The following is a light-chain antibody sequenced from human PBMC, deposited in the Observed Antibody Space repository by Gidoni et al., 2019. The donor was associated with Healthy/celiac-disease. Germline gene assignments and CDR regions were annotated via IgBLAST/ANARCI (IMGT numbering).Light chain of an antibody. CDR3: QQYNSTPLT. CDR2: AAS. CDR1: QSISSY. J-gene: IGKJ4*01. V-gene: IGKV1-39*01. Sequence: IQMTQSPSSPSASVGDRVTITCRASQSISSYLNWYQQKPGKAPKLLIYAASTMQSGVPSRFSGSGSGTDFTLTISSLQSEDFATYYCQQYNSTPLTFGGGTKVEIK.